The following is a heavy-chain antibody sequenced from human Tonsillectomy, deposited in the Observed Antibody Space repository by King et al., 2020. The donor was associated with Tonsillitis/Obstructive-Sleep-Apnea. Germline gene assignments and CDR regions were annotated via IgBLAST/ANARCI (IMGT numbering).Heavy chain of an antibody. D-gene: IGHD2-15*01. CDR3: ARGRIVVVVAATPDLYFQH. CDR1: GGSFSGYY. CDR2: INHSGSP. J-gene: IGHJ1*01. V-gene: IGHV4-34*01. Sequence: VQLQQWGAGLLKPSETLSLTCAVHGGSFSGYYWSWIRKPPGEVLEWIGEINHSGSPNYNPSLKRRVTISVDTSKNQFSLKLCFVTAADTAVYYCARGRIVVVVAATPDLYFQHWGQGTLVTVSS.